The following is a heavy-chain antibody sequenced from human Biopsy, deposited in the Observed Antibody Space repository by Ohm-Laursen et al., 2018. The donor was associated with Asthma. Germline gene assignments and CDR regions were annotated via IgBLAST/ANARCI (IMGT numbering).Heavy chain of an antibody. CDR3: ARKIAARGGMGV. D-gene: IGHD6-6*01. CDR1: GITFSTYG. J-gene: IGHJ6*02. CDR2: IWYDGRKK. V-gene: IGHV3-33*01. Sequence: SLRLSCSATGITFSTYGMHWVRQAPGKGLEWVSFIWYDGRKKTYADSVKGRFTISRDNSKNTLYLQMNSLRAEDTAVYYCARKIAARGGMGVWGQGTTVTVSS.